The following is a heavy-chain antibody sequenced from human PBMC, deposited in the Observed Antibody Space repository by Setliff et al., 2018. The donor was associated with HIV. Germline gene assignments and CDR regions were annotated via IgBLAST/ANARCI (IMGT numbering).Heavy chain of an antibody. CDR2: INQSGSV. CDR1: GGSLSGDY. J-gene: IGHJ6*03. D-gene: IGHD2-15*01. V-gene: IGHV4-34*01. CDR3: ARGPSGGGFYYMDV. Sequence: SETLSLTCAVYGGSLSGDYWGWIRQPPGKGLEWIGDINQSGSVNYNPSLKSRVTISVDRSKNQVSLKLISVTAADTAMYYCARGPSGGGFYYMDVWGKGTTVTVSS.